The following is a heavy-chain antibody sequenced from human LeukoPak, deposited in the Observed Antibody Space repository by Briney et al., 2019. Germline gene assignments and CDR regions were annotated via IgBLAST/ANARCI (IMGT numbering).Heavy chain of an antibody. CDR1: GGSISSGGYY. J-gene: IGHJ4*02. Sequence: PSQTLSLTCTVSGGSISSGGYYWSWIRQHPGKGLEWIGYIYYSGSTYYNPSLKSRVTISVDTSKNQSSLKLSSVTAADTAVYYCARRYSSSASFDYWGQGTLVTVSP. D-gene: IGHD6-6*01. CDR3: ARRYSSSASFDY. V-gene: IGHV4-31*03. CDR2: IYYSGST.